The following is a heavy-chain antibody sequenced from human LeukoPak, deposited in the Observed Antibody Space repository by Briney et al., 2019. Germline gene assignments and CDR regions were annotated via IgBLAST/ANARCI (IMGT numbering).Heavy chain of an antibody. CDR2: INNSGST. CDR1: GGSFSDYY. D-gene: IGHD3-22*01. Sequence: SETLSLTCAVYGGSFSDYYWSWIRQPPGKGLEWIGEINNSGSTNYNPSLKSRVTISVDTSKNQFSLKLRSVTAADTAVYYCARGPVVAYVSGGYYYFDYWGHGTLVTVSS. V-gene: IGHV4-34*01. J-gene: IGHJ4*01. CDR3: ARGPVVAYVSGGYYYFDY.